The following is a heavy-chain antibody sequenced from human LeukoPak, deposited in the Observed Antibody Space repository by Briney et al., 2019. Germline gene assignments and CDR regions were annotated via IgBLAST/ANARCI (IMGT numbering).Heavy chain of an antibody. CDR3: ARGYGGNSPVGSDY. CDR2: ISAYNGNT. V-gene: IGHV1-18*01. J-gene: IGHJ4*02. D-gene: IGHD4-23*01. Sequence: ASVKVSCKASGYTFTSYGISWVRQAPGQGLEWMGWISAYNGNTNYAQKLQGRVTMTTDTSTSTAYMELRSLRSDDTAVYCCARGYGGNSPVGSDYWGQGTLVTVSS. CDR1: GYTFTSYG.